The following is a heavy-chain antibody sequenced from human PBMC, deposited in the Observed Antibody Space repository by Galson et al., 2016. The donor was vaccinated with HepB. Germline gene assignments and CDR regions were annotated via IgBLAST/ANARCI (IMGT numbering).Heavy chain of an antibody. CDR2: IDWDDDK. CDR1: GFSLTTDGMC. CDR3: ARSTLTTVTSYPFDI. D-gene: IGHD4-17*01. V-gene: IGHV2-70*01. J-gene: IGHJ3*02. Sequence: PALVKPTQTPTLTCTFSGFSLTTDGMCVSWIRQPPGKPLEWLALIDWDDDKYYSPSLQTRLTISKDTSKNQVVLTMTTLDPVDTAAYYCARSTLTTVTSYPFDIWGQGTVVTVSS.